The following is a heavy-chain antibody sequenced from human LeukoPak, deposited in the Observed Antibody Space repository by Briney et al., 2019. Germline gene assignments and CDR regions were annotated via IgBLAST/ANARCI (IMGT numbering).Heavy chain of an antibody. CDR1: GFTFSNYA. V-gene: IGHV3-23*01. J-gene: IGHJ4*02. D-gene: IGHD1-26*01. CDR3: AKARGGTYRTYYFDY. CDR2: SGSGGDT. Sequence: GGSLRLSCVASGFTFSNYAMNWVRQAPGKGLEWVSVSGSGGDTYYVDSVKGRFTISRDNPKNTLYLQMNSLRAEDTAVYYCAKARGGTYRTYYFDYRGQGTLVTAS.